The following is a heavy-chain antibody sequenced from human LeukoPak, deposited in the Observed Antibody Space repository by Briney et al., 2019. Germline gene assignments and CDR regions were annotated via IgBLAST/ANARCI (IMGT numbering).Heavy chain of an antibody. CDR1: AFTVSSNY. CDR3: ARDRGYSSSPGDY. J-gene: IGHJ4*02. Sequence: QAGGSLRLSCAASAFTVSSNYMSWVRQAPGKGLEWVSVIYSGGSTYYADSVKGRFTISRDNSKNTLYLQMNSLRAEDTAVYYCARDRGYSSSPGDYWGQGTLVTVSS. CDR2: IYSGGST. V-gene: IGHV3-66*02. D-gene: IGHD6-6*01.